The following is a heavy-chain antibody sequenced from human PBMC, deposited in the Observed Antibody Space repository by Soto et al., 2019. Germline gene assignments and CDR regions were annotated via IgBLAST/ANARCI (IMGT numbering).Heavy chain of an antibody. D-gene: IGHD2-15*01. CDR1: GGSISSGDDY. Sequence: SETLSISCTVSGGSISSGDDYWSWIRQPPGKGLEWIGYIYYSGSTYYNPSLKSRVTISVDTSKNQFSLKLSSVTAADTAVYYCARGGINRLPHTYYYGMDVWGQGTTVTVSS. V-gene: IGHV4-30-4*01. CDR2: IYYSGST. J-gene: IGHJ6*02. CDR3: ARGGINRLPHTYYYGMDV.